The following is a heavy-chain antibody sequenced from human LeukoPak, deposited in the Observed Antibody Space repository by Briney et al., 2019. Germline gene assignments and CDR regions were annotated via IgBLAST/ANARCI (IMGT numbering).Heavy chain of an antibody. V-gene: IGHV1-2*02. CDR2: INPNSGGT. J-gene: IGHJ3*02. CDR3: ARGGGYSYGPADAFDI. CDR1: GYTFTDYS. D-gene: IGHD5-18*01. Sequence: ASVKVSCKASGYTFTDYSMHWVRQAPGQGLEWMGWINPNSGGTNYAQKFQGRVIMTRDTSISTAYMELSRLRSDDTAVYYCARGGGYSYGPADAFDIWGQGTMVTVSS.